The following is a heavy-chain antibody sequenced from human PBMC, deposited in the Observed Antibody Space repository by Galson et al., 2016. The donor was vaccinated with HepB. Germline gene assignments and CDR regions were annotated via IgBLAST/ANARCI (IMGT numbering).Heavy chain of an antibody. CDR2: ISYDGSNK. Sequence: SLRLSCAASGFTFSSYGMHWVRQAPGKGLEWVAVISYDGSNKYYADSVKGRSTISRDNSKNTLYLQMSSLRPEDTAVYYCASLRGSGGDYARTIDAFDIWGQGTLVTVSS. V-gene: IGHV3-30*03. CDR3: ASLRGSGGDYARTIDAFDI. D-gene: IGHD4-17*01. J-gene: IGHJ3*02. CDR1: GFTFSSYG.